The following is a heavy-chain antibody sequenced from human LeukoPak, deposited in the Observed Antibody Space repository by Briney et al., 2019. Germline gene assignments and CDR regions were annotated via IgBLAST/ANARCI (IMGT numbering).Heavy chain of an antibody. J-gene: IGHJ3*02. CDR1: GGSFSGYY. CDR3: ARVVVGGYSHEGSGDAFDI. CDR2: IYYSGST. V-gene: IGHV4-34*01. Sequence: SETLSLTCAVYGGSFSGYYWSWIRQPPGKGLEWIGSIYYSGSTYYNPSLKSRVTISVDTSKNQFSLKLSSVTAADMAVYYCARVVVGGYSHEGSGDAFDIWGQGTMVTVSS. D-gene: IGHD5-18*01.